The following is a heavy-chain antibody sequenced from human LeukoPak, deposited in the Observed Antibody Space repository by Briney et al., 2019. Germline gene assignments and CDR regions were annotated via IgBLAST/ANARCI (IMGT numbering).Heavy chain of an antibody. J-gene: IGHJ4*01. CDR2: INHSGGT. D-gene: IGHD4-17*01. Sequence: PSEKLSCTGAGYGVSISGYCWSWLRHPPGKGLEWIGGINHSGGTNDNPSLKSRVTISVDTSKNPFSLKLSSVTAAATAWYYWARARRTVPTRDFDYWGHGTLCTVSS. CDR3: ARARRTVPTRDFDY. CDR1: GVSISGYC. V-gene: IGHV4-34*01.